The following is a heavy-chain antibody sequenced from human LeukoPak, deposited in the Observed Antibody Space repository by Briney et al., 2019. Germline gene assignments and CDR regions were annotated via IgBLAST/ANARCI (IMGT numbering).Heavy chain of an antibody. V-gene: IGHV1-46*01. Sequence: ASVKVSCKASGYTFTSYYMHWEGQAPGQGLEWMGIINPSGGSTSYAQKFQGRVTITTDESTSTAYMELSSLRSEDTAIYYCARGCSDDFWSGYSSYFDHWGQGTLVTVSS. CDR2: INPSGGST. D-gene: IGHD3-3*01. CDR1: GYTFTSYY. CDR3: ARGCSDDFWSGYSSYFDH. J-gene: IGHJ4*02.